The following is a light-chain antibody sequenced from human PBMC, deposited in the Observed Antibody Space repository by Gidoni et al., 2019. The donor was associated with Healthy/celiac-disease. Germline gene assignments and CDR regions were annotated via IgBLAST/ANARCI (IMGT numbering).Light chain of an antibody. J-gene: IGKJ4*01. CDR1: KSISSY. Sequence: DIKMTQSPSSLSASVGDRVTITCRASKSISSYLNWYQQKPGKAPKLLIYAASSLQSGVPSRCSVSGSGTDFTLTISSLQPEDFATYYCQQSYSTPQLSFGGGTKVEIK. V-gene: IGKV1-39*01. CDR3: QQSYSTPQLS. CDR2: AAS.